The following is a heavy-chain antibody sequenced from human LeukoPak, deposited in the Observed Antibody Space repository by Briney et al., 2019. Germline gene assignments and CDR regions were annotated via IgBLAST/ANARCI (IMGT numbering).Heavy chain of an antibody. J-gene: IGHJ4*02. CDR1: GYTFTGYY. CDR2: INPNSGGT. V-gene: IGHV1-2*02. D-gene: IGHD3-22*01. CDR3: ARIRSYYDSSGYSPY. Sequence: ASVKVSCKASGYTFTGYYMHWVRQAPGQGLEWMGWINPNSGGTNYAQKFQDRVTMTRDTSISTAYMELSRLRSDDTAVYYCARIRSYYDSSGYSPYWGQGTLVTVSS.